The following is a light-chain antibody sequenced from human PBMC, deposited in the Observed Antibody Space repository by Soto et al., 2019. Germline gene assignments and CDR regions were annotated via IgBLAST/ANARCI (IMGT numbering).Light chain of an antibody. J-gene: IGKJ4*01. V-gene: IGKV1-5*03. CDR3: QQYSSFPLS. Sequence: DIQMTQSPSTLSASVGDRVTITCRASQSMSGWLAWYQQKPGQAPKLLIYRASTLEGGVPSRFSGSGSGTEYTLTITSLQPDDFATYYCQQYSSFPLSFGGGTKVEIK. CDR2: RAS. CDR1: QSMSGW.